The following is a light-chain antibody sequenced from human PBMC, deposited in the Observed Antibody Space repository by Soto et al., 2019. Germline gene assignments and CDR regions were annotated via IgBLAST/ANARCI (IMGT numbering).Light chain of an antibody. CDR1: QSVGRAY. CDR2: GAS. CDR3: QQYASSPLT. V-gene: IGKV3D-20*01. Sequence: EIVLTQSPATLSLSPGERATLSCGASQSVGRAYLAWYQQKPGLAPRLLIHGASIRATGIPDRFSGSGSGTDFTLIIIGLEPEDFAVYFCQQYASSPLTFGGGTEVEIK. J-gene: IGKJ4*01.